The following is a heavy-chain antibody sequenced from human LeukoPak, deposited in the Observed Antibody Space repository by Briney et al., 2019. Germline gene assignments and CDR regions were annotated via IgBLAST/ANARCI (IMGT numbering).Heavy chain of an antibody. D-gene: IGHD6-19*01. V-gene: IGHV3-30*02. CDR2: IRYDGSNK. Sequence: GGSLRLSCAASGFTFSSYGMHWVRQAPGKGLEWVAFIRYDGSNKYYADSVKGRFTISRDDSKNTLYLQMNSLRAEDTAVYYCAKVPTVAGTFYVYWGQGTLVTVSS. CDR1: GFTFSSYG. CDR3: AKVPTVAGTFYVY. J-gene: IGHJ4*02.